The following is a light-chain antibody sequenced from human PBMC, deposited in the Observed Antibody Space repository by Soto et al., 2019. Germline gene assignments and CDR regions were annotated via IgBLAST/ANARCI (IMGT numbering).Light chain of an antibody. CDR2: DTS. Sequence: ETVLTQSPATLSLSPGERATLSCRASQSVGKYLAWYQQKPGQAPTLLLYDTSNRATDIPARFSGRGSWTDFTLTITSLEPEDFAVYYCQQRSDWPPLTFGGGTKVEIK. CDR3: QQRSDWPPLT. V-gene: IGKV3-11*01. CDR1: QSVGKY. J-gene: IGKJ4*01.